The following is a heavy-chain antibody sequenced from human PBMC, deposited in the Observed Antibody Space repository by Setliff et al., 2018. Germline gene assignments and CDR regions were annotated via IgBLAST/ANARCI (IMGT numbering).Heavy chain of an antibody. CDR3: ARYDSSGYSENYYFDY. D-gene: IGHD3-22*01. J-gene: IGHJ4*02. V-gene: IGHV4-4*07. CDR1: GGSISSYY. Sequence: SETLSLTCTVSGGSISSYYWSWIRQPAGKGLEWIGRIYTSGSTNYNPSLKSRVTMFVDTSKNQFSLMLYSVTAADTAIYYCARYDSSGYSENYYFDYWGQGTLVTVSS. CDR2: IYTSGST.